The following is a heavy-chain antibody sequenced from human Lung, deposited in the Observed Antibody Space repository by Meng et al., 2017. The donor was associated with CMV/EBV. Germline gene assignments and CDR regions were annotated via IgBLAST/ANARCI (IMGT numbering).Heavy chain of an antibody. CDR2: IQDDANNA. Sequence: GGSXRLXCAASGFTFSSYAMHWVRQAPGKGLQWVAYIQDDANNAYYSDSVKGRFTISRDNSRNRLFLQMNSLRADDTAVYYCARKRTGTNYYYFDYWGQGXLVTVSS. J-gene: IGHJ4*02. D-gene: IGHD3/OR15-3a*01. CDR3: ARKRTGTNYYYFDY. CDR1: GFTFSSYA. V-gene: IGHV3-30*02.